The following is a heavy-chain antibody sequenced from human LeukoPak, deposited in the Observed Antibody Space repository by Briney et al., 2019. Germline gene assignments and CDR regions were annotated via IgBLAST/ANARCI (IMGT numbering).Heavy chain of an antibody. V-gene: IGHV3-30-3*01. J-gene: IGHJ4*02. CDR3: ARDWSGYCTNGVCYNSGYFDY. CDR1: GFTFSSYA. D-gene: IGHD2-8*01. Sequence: GGSLRLSCAASGFTFSSYAMHWVRQAPGKGLEWVAIISYDGSNKYYADSVKGRFTISRDNSKNTLYLQMNCLRAEDTAVYYCARDWSGYCTNGVCYNSGYFDYWGQGILVTVSS. CDR2: ISYDGSNK.